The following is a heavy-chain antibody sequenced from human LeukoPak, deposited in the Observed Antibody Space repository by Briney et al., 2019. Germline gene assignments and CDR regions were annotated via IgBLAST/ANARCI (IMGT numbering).Heavy chain of an antibody. V-gene: IGHV3-33*01. Sequence: GGSLRLSCAASGFTFSSYGMHWVRQAPGKGLEWVAVMWYDGSKKYYADSVKGRFTISRDNSKNTLYLQMTSLRAEDTAVYYCARGYYDSSGYIDYWGQGTLVTVSS. CDR2: MWYDGSKK. D-gene: IGHD3-22*01. J-gene: IGHJ4*02. CDR3: ARGYYDSSGYIDY. CDR1: GFTFSSYG.